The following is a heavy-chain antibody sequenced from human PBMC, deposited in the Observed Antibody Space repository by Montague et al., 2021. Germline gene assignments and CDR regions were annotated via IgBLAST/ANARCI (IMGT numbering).Heavy chain of an antibody. CDR3: TFYKFRETPRGFDY. J-gene: IGHJ4*02. CDR1: GFTFSSYW. V-gene: IGHV3-74*01. CDR2: ISTDGSST. Sequence: SRRLSCAASGFTFSSYWMHWFRQAPGKGLVWVSRISTDGSSTTYADSVKGRFTTSRDNAENMLYLQMNSLRAEDTAVYYCTFYKFRETPRGFDYWGQGTLVTVSA. D-gene: IGHD3-10*01.